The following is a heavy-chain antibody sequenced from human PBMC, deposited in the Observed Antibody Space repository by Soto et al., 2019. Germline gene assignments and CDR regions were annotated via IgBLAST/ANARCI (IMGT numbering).Heavy chain of an antibody. J-gene: IGHJ4*02. V-gene: IGHV3-23*01. D-gene: IGHD3-22*01. Sequence: EVQLLESGGGLVQPGGSLRLSCAASGFTFSSYAMSWVRQSPGKGLEWVSAISGSGGSTYYADSVKGRFTISRDNATTTLYLQMNSLRAEDTSVYYCAKDPIVVGPTRLFDYWGQGTLVTVS. CDR3: AKDPIVVGPTRLFDY. CDR1: GFTFSSYA. CDR2: ISGSGGST.